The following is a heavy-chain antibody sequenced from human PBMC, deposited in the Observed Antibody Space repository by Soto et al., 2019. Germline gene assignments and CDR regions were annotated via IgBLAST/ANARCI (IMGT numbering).Heavy chain of an antibody. CDR2: INGDGSSI. CDR3: AREMASGY. Sequence: EVPLVESGGGLVQPGGSLRLSCAASGFTFSNYWMHWVRQTPGKGLMWVARINGDGSSITYADSVKGRFTIFRDNAKNTLYLQMNSLRAEDTAVYYCAREMASGYWGQGILVTVSS. D-gene: IGHD6-25*01. J-gene: IGHJ4*02. V-gene: IGHV3-74*01. CDR1: GFTFSNYW.